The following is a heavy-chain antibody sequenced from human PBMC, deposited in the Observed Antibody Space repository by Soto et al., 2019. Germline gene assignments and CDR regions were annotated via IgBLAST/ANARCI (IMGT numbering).Heavy chain of an antibody. CDR3: ARVARFLEWLLPSYYYGMDV. V-gene: IGHV3-74*01. Sequence: LRLSCAASGFTFSSYWMHWVRQAPGKGLVWVSRINSDGSSTSYADPVKGRFTISRDNAKNTLYLQMNSLRAEDTAVYYCARVARFLEWLLPSYYYGMDVWGQGTTVTVSS. CDR1: GFTFSSYW. J-gene: IGHJ6*02. D-gene: IGHD3-3*01. CDR2: INSDGSST.